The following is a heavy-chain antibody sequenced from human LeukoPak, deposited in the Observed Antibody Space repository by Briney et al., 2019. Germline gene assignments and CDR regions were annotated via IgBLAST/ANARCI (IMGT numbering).Heavy chain of an antibody. CDR1: GFIFSSYE. D-gene: IGHD4/OR15-4a*01. Sequence: GGSLRLSCAASGFIFSSYEMNWVRQAPGKGLEWVSHISSSGSTIYYADSVKGRFTISRDNAKNSLYLQMNSLRVEDTAVYYCARATYGDFDYWGQGTLVTVSS. CDR2: ISSSGSTI. CDR3: ARATYGDFDY. J-gene: IGHJ4*02. V-gene: IGHV3-48*03.